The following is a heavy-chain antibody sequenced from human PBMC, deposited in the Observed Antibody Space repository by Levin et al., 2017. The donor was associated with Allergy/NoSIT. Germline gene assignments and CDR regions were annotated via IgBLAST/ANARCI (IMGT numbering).Heavy chain of an antibody. J-gene: IGHJ6*03. CDR3: ASDRIAFSTTLRYNYMDV. D-gene: IGHD3/OR15-3a*01. CDR2: INPNNGGT. Sequence: GESLKISCKASGYIFNEYWMHWVRQAPGQGLEWMGRINPNNGGTDYAQKFQGRVTLTKDTSISTVYMELSRLRSDDTAVYYCASDRIAFSTTLRYNYMDVWGKGTTVTVS. CDR1: GYIFNEYW. V-gene: IGHV1-2*06.